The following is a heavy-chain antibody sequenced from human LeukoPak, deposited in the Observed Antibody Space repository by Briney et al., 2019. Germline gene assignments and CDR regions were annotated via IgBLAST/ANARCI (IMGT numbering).Heavy chain of an antibody. CDR3: ARQQTVGGKAPLAPYCYYGMDV. V-gene: IGHV5-51*01. J-gene: IGHJ6*02. Sequence: GASLLISCIWSGYGFTSYWIGGGRHMPGEGLEGMGIIYPGDYDNRYRPSFQGQVTISADKSISTAYLQWSSLKASDTAMYYCARQQTVGGKAPLAPYCYYGMDVWGQGTTVTVSS. CDR1: GYGFTSYW. CDR2: IYPGDYDN. D-gene: IGHD4-23*01.